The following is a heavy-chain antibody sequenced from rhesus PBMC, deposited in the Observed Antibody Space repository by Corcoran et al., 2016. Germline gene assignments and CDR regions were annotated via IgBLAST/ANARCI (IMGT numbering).Heavy chain of an antibody. CDR2: IHPVYGSP. D-gene: IGHD3-3*01. V-gene: IGHV1-70*01. J-gene: IGHJ4*01. Sequence: QEQLVQSGAEVKKPGASVKVSCKASGYIFTGYVISWRRPAPGQGFEWMGGIHPVYGSPSYAQKFQGRVTITADMSTSTVYMELSSLRSEDMAVYYCAALWTGYHFDYWGQGVLVTVSS. CDR1: GYIFTGYV. CDR3: AALWTGYHFDY.